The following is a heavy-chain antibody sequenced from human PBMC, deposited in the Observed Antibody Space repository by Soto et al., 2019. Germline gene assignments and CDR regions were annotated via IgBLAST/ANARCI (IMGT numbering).Heavy chain of an antibody. J-gene: IGHJ6*02. CDR3: ARVILWFGETVRYYSSGRDV. D-gene: IGHD3-10*01. V-gene: IGHV1-2*02. CDR2: INPNSGGT. Sequence: ASVKVSCKASGYTFTGYYMHWVRQAPGQGLEWMGWINPNSGGTNYAQKFQGRVTMTRDTSISTAYMELSRLRSDDTAVYYCARVILWFGETVRYYSSGRDVGGQGTTVTVS. CDR1: GYTFTGYY.